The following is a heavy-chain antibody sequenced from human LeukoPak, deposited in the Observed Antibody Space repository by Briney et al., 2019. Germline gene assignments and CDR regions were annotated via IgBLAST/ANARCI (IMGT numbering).Heavy chain of an antibody. CDR1: GGSISSGSYY. J-gene: IGHJ5*02. CDR2: IYTSGST. Sequence: SETLSLTCTVSGGSISSGSYYWSWIRQPAGKGLEWIGRIYTSGSTNYNPSLKSRVTMSVDTSKNQFSLKLSSVTAADTAVYYCARDYGDPRGYWFDPWGQGTLVTVSS. D-gene: IGHD4-17*01. CDR3: ARDYGDPRGYWFDP. V-gene: IGHV4-61*02.